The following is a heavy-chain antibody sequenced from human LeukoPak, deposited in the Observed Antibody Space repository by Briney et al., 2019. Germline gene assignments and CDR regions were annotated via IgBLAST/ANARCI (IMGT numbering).Heavy chain of an antibody. V-gene: IGHV3-23*01. CDR2: IRSNGGET. CDR3: AKGGFTTWFDP. D-gene: IGHD1-14*01. CDR1: GFTFIDYS. J-gene: IGHJ5*02. Sequence: GGSLRLSCAASGFTFIDYSMSWVRQAPGQGLEWVSSIRSNGGETYYADSVKGRFTVSRDNSKNTLSVQMNSLRAEDTAVYYCAKGGFTTWFDPWGQGTLVTVSS.